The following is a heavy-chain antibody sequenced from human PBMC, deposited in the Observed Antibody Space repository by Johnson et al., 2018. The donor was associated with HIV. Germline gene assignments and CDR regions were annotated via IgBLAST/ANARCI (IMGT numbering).Heavy chain of an antibody. CDR2: INWNGGST. CDR3: AKVDCGGDTCAGYDPFDL. Sequence: VQLVESGGGVERPGESLRLSCVGSGFMFDDYAMSWVRQVPGKGLEWVSGINWNGGSTGYADSVKGRFTISRDNAKYTVDLQMNSLRVEDTAVYYCAKVDCGGDTCAGYDPFDLWGQGTLVTVSS. J-gene: IGHJ3*01. CDR1: GFMFDDYA. V-gene: IGHV3-20*04. D-gene: IGHD2-21*01.